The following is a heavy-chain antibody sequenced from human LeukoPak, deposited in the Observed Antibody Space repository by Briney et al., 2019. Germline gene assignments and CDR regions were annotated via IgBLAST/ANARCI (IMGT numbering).Heavy chain of an antibody. Sequence: GGSLRLSCAASGFTFSSYWMSWVRRAPGKGLEWVANIKQDGSEKDYVDSVEGRFTITRDNAKNSLYLQMNSLRAEDTAVYYCARVRGGYCSSTSCSHGMDYWGQGTLVTVSS. CDR2: IKQDGSEK. D-gene: IGHD2-2*01. CDR3: ARVRGGYCSSTSCSHGMDY. J-gene: IGHJ4*02. CDR1: GFTFSSYW. V-gene: IGHV3-7*01.